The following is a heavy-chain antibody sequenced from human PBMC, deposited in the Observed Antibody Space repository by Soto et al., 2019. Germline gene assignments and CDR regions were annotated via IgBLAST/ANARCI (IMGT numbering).Heavy chain of an antibody. CDR3: AREGSQLASSGAFDY. D-gene: IGHD6-6*01. CDR1: GGSISSYY. Sequence: SETLSLTCTVSGGSISSYYWSWIRQPPGKGLEWIGYIYYSGSTNYNPSLKSRVTISVDTSKNQFSLKLSSVTAADTAVYYCAREGSQLASSGAFDYWGQGTLVT. J-gene: IGHJ4*02. V-gene: IGHV4-59*01. CDR2: IYYSGST.